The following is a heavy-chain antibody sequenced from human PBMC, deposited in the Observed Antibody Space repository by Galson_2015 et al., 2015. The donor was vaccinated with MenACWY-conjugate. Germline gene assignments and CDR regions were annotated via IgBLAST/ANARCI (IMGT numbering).Heavy chain of an antibody. CDR2: VYYSGST. CDR3: AREGYDTTGYNVYHGMDV. Sequence: ETLSLTCSVSGGSITNNYWNWIRQPPGKGLEWIGYVYYSGSTSYNPSLKSRVTISVDTTKNQFSLKLSSVTAADTAVYYCAREGYDTTGYNVYHGMDVWGQGTTVTVSS. D-gene: IGHD3-22*01. J-gene: IGHJ6*02. CDR1: GGSITNNY. V-gene: IGHV4-59*01.